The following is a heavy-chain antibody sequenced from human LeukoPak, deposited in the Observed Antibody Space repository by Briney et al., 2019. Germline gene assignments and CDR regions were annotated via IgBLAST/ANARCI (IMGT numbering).Heavy chain of an antibody. D-gene: IGHD3-9*01. CDR2: IIPILGIA. V-gene: IGHV1-69*04. J-gene: IGHJ4*02. Sequence: ASVKVSCKASGGTFSSYAISWVRQAPGQGLEWMGRIIPILGIANYAQKFQGRVTITADKSTSTAYMELSSLRPEDTALYYCAKASRHDILIGLGDYFNFWGQGNLVIVSS. CDR3: AKASRHDILIGLGDYFNF. CDR1: GGTFSSYA.